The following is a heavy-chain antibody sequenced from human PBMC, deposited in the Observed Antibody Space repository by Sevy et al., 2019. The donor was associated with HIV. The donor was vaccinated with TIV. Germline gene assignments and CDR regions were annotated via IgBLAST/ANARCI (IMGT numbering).Heavy chain of an antibody. Sequence: GGSLRLSCAASGFSVSCNLINWVRQAPGKGQEWISVIYSDGTTQYADSVKGRFTISRDTSNNTVYLQVSSLRADDTAVYYCARRLSSAWYFDFWGQGSLVTVSS. J-gene: IGHJ4*02. CDR3: ARRLSSAWYFDF. CDR2: IYSDGTT. V-gene: IGHV3-53*01. CDR1: GFSVSCNL. D-gene: IGHD6-19*01.